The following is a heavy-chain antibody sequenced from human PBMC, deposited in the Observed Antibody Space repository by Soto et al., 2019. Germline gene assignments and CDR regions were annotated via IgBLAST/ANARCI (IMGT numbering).Heavy chain of an antibody. CDR3: AHRRSTYYYDSTFDP. CDR2: IYWDDDK. D-gene: IGHD3-22*01. CDR1: GFSLSTSGVG. J-gene: IGHJ5*02. Sequence: QITLKESGPTLVKPTQPLTLTCTFSGFSLSTSGVGVGWIRQPPGKALEWLALIYWDDDKRYTPTLKSRLTITKDTSKPQVVLTMTNMDPVDTVTYYCAHRRSTYYYDSTFDPWGQGTLVTVSS. V-gene: IGHV2-5*02.